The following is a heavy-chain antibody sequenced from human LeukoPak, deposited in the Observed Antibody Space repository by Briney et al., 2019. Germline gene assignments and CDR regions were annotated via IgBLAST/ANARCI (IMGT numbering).Heavy chain of an antibody. Sequence: SETLSLTCTVSGGSISSSSYYWGWIRQPPGKGLEWIGSIYYSGSTYYNPSLKSRVTISVDTSKNQFSLKVSSVTAADTAVYYCARQSRLDIAATRLHFDYWGQGTLVTVSS. CDR1: GGSISSSSYY. V-gene: IGHV4-39*01. CDR3: ARQSRLDIAATRLHFDY. CDR2: IYYSGST. D-gene: IGHD5-12*01. J-gene: IGHJ4*02.